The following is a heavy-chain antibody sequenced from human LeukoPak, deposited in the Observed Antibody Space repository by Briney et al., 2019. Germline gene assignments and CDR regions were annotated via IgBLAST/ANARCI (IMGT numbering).Heavy chain of an antibody. V-gene: IGHV1-18*01. Sequence: GASVNVSCKASGYTFSSHGISWVRQAPGQGLEWMGWISAYNGNANYAQKFQGRVTMTTDTSTSTAYMELRSLRSDDTAVYYRARDGSGSYCPFDYWGQGTLVAVSS. D-gene: IGHD1-26*01. CDR1: GYTFSSHG. CDR3: ARDGSGSYCPFDY. J-gene: IGHJ4*02. CDR2: ISAYNGNA.